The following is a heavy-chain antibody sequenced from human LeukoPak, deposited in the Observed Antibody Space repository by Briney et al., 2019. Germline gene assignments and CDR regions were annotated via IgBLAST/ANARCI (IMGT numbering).Heavy chain of an antibody. CDR3: ARDIVVAKHYYYGMDV. Sequence: PGGSLRLYCAASGFTFSSYAMHWVRQAPGKGLEWVAVISYDGSNKYHADSVKGRFTISRDNSKNTLYLQMNSLRAEDTAVYYCARDIVVAKHYYYGMDVWGQGTTVTVSS. CDR1: GFTFSSYA. D-gene: IGHD2-2*01. J-gene: IGHJ6*02. CDR2: ISYDGSNK. V-gene: IGHV3-30-3*01.